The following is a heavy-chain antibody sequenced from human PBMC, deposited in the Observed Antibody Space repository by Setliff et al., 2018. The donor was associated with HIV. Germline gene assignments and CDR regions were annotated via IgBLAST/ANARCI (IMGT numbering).Heavy chain of an antibody. CDR2: VYTSGST. CDR3: ARDHTSGSLDF. V-gene: IGHV4-61*02. Sequence: SETLSRTCTVSGGSIGSGSHYWSWIRLPAGRGPEWIGRVYTSGSTTYNPSLQSRVTISVDTSKNQFSLKMSSVTAADTAVYYCARDHTSGSLDFWGQGTLVTVSS. D-gene: IGHD3-10*01. CDR1: GGSIGSGSHY. J-gene: IGHJ4*02.